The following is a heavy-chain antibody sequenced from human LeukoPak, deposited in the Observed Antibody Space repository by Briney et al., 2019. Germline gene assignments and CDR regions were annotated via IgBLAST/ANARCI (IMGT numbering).Heavy chain of an antibody. CDR1: GFTFSSYG. Sequence: GGSLRLSCAASGFTFSSYGMHWVRQAPGKGLEWVSFIRYDGSNKYYADSVKGRFTISRDNSKNTLYLQMNSLRAEDTAVYYCATLLYDSSGQTEYWGQGTLVTVSS. CDR3: ATLLYDSSGQTEY. CDR2: IRYDGSNK. J-gene: IGHJ4*02. V-gene: IGHV3-30*02. D-gene: IGHD3-22*01.